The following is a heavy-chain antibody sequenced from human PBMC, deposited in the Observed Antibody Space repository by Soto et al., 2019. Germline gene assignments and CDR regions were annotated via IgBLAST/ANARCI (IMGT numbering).Heavy chain of an antibody. CDR2: IYWDDSK. CDR3: AHAYRGRSLY. CDR1: GFSLTTDRVG. Sequence: QITLKESGPTLVKPTQTLTLTCTFSGFSLTTDRVGVGWIRQPPGEALEWLAVIYWDDSKTYRPSLESRLTITKDTSKNQVALTMTNMDSLDTATYYCAHAYRGRSLYWGQGTLVTVSS. V-gene: IGHV2-5*02. D-gene: IGHD1-26*01. J-gene: IGHJ4*02.